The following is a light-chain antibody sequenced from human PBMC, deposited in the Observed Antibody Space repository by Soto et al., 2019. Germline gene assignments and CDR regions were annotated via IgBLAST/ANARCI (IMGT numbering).Light chain of an antibody. CDR2: DAS. Sequence: EIVLTQSPATLSLSPGERATLSCSASQSVSSYLAWYQQKPGQSPRLLSYDASNRATGIPARFSGSGSGTDFTLTISSLEPEDFAFYYCQQRSNWLTFGGGTKVEIK. V-gene: IGKV3-11*01. J-gene: IGKJ4*01. CDR3: QQRSNWLT. CDR1: QSVSSY.